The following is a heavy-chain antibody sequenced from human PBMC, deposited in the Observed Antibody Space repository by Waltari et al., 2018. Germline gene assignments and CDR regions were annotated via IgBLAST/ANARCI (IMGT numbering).Heavy chain of an antibody. CDR1: GIILSSYW. CDR2: INREGSIT. J-gene: IGHJ4*02. V-gene: IGHV3-74*01. Sequence: EVQLVESGGGLVQPGGSLRLSCAASGIILSSYWMHWVRQAPGKGLVWVRRINREGSITSYADSVEGRFTISRDNAKNTLYLQMNSLRAEDTAVYYCARGVYSGSAYWGQGTLVTVSS. CDR3: ARGVYSGSAY. D-gene: IGHD1-26*01.